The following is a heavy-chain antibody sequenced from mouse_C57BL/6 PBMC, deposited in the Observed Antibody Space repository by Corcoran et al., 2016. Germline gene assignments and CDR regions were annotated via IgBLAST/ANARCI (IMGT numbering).Heavy chain of an antibody. V-gene: IGHV1-19*01. CDR3: ARRSDWYFDV. CDR1: GYTFTDYY. CDR2: INPYNGGT. Sequence: EFQLQQSGPVLVKPGASVKMSCKASGYTFTDYYMNWVKQSHGKSLEWIGVINPYNGGTSYNQKFKGKATLTVDKSSSTAYMELNSLTSEDSAVYYCARRSDWYFDVWGTGTTVPVSS. J-gene: IGHJ1*03. D-gene: IGHD1-3*01.